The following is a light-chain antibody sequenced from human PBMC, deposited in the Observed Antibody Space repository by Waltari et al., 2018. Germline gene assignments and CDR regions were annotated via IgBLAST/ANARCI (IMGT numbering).Light chain of an antibody. CDR1: SGSIATSS. CDR2: EDN. J-gene: IGLJ7*01. Sequence: NFMLTQPHSVSESPGKTVTISCTRSSGSIATSSVQWLQQRPGSSPTTVIFEDNQRPSGVPGRFSGSIDSSSNSASLTISGLQTEDEVDYYCQSYDSSYPAVFGGGTQLTVL. V-gene: IGLV6-57*01. CDR3: QSYDSSYPAV.